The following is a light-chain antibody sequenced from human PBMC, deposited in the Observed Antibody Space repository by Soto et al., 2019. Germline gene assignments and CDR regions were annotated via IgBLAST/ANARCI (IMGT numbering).Light chain of an antibody. V-gene: IGKV3-11*01. CDR3: QQISNWTPPP. CDR1: QSVSSY. CDR2: DAS. J-gene: IGKJ5*01. Sequence: ELVLTQSPATLSLSPGERATLSCRSSQSVSSYLAWYQQKPGQAPRLLIYDASNRATGIPARFSGSGSGTAVTLTSSSLEREDFAVEFCQQISNWTPPPLGHGTRLEIK.